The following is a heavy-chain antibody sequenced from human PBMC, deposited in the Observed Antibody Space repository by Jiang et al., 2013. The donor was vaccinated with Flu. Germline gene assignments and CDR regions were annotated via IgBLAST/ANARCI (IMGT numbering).Heavy chain of an antibody. J-gene: IGHJ6*03. D-gene: IGHD1-26*01. CDR3: ARDSGNYALYSRYFMDV. Sequence: QSPGQALEWIGFVHYTGNTNYNPSLKGRVTMSLDTSKNQYSMNLTSVTAADTAVYYCARDSGNYALYSRYFMDVWGKGTTVTVSS. V-gene: IGHV4-59*01. CDR2: VHYTGNT.